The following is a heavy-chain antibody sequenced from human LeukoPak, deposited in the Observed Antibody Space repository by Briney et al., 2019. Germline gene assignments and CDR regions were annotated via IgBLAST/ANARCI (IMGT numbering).Heavy chain of an antibody. CDR2: ILPITATS. Sequence: PWASVKVSCKASGYTFTSYDINWVRQATGQGLEWMGGILPITATSNYAQKFQGRVSFSTDESTSTAYMEVSSLRSDDTAVYYCARGAYMDLRGSFDPWGQGTLVTVSS. J-gene: IGHJ5*02. CDR3: ARGAYMDLRGSFDP. CDR1: GYTFTSYD. D-gene: IGHD5-12*01. V-gene: IGHV1-69*05.